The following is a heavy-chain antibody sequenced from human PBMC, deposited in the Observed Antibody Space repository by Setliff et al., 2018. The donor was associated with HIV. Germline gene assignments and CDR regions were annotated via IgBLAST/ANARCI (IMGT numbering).Heavy chain of an antibody. CDR3: AAASSWDPLLDY. CDR1: GGSISSRSYY. D-gene: IGHD6-13*01. CDR2: VYSNGNT. J-gene: IGHJ4*02. V-gene: IGHV4-61*01. Sequence: SETLSLTCTVSGGSISSRSYYWSWIRQTPGKGLEWIGYVYSNGNTDYNPSLKSRVTISVDTSKNQFSLKLPSVTAADQAVYYCAAASSWDPLLDYWGQGTLVTVPQ.